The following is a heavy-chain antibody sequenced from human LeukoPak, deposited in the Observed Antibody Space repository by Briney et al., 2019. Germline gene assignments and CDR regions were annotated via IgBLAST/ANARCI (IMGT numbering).Heavy chain of an antibody. D-gene: IGHD3-10*01. CDR1: GFTFSSYG. J-gene: IGHJ4*02. V-gene: IGHV3-23*01. CDR2: ISGSGGST. Sequence: GGSLRLSCAASGFTFSSYGMHWVRQAPGKGLEWVSAISGSGGSTYYADSVKGRFTISRDNSKNTLYLQMNSLRAEDTAVYYCAKVGASTLWFGEFNFDYWGQGTLVTVSS. CDR3: AKVGASTLWFGEFNFDY.